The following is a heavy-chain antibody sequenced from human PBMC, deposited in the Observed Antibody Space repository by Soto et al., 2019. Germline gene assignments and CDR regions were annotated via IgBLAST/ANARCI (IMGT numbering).Heavy chain of an antibody. CDR3: AKRGYCTSNSCYYFDY. J-gene: IGHJ4*02. Sequence: EVQLLESGGGLVQPGGSLRLSCAASGFTFSTYDMSWVRQAPGKGLEWVSGISGSGGNTYYADSVKGRFTISRDNSMNTLYLHMNSLRAEDTAVYYCAKRGYCTSNSCYYFDYWGQGTLVTASS. D-gene: IGHD2-2*01. V-gene: IGHV3-23*01. CDR1: GFTFSTYD. CDR2: ISGSGGNT.